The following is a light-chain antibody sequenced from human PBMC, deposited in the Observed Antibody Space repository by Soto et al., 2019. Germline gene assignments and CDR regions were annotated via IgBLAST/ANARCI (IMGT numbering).Light chain of an antibody. CDR1: SSNIGSLYD. Sequence: QSVLTQPPSVSGAPGQRVTISCTGSSSNIGSLYDVHWYQQLPGTAPKLLIYDNSNRPSGVPDRFSGSKSGTSASLAITGLQAEDEADYYCQSYDSSLSANYVFGTGTKVTVL. J-gene: IGLJ1*01. CDR3: QSYDSSLSANYV. V-gene: IGLV1-40*01. CDR2: DNS.